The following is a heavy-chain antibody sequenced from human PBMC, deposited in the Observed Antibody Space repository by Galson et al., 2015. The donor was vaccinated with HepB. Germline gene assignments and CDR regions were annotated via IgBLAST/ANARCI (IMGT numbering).Heavy chain of an antibody. Sequence: SLRLSCAASGFSFSDHYMDWVRQPPGKGLERVGRTRDKANYYTTEYAASVKGRFTISRDDSKNSLYLQMNSLKTEDTAVYYCARSRGATITSDFAYWDQGTLVTVSS. D-gene: IGHD1-26*01. CDR3: ARSRGATITSDFAY. J-gene: IGHJ4*02. V-gene: IGHV3-72*01. CDR2: TRDKANYYTT. CDR1: GFSFSDHY.